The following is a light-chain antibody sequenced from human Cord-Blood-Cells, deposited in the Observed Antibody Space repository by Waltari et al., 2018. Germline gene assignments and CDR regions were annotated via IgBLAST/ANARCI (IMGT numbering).Light chain of an antibody. Sequence: DIQMTQSPSSLSASVGDRVTITCQESQDISNYLNCYQQKPGKAPKLLIYDASNLETGVPSRFSGSGSGTDFTFTISSLQPEDIATYYCQQYDNLLTFGQGTRLEIK. V-gene: IGKV1-33*01. J-gene: IGKJ5*01. CDR3: QQYDNLLT. CDR2: DAS. CDR1: QDISNY.